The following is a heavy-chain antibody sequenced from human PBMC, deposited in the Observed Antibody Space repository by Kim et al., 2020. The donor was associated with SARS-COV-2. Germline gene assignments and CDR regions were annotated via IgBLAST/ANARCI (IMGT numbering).Heavy chain of an antibody. CDR1: GFTFSSYG. CDR3: ARDRGGYCSGGSCYLPGY. D-gene: IGHD2-15*01. Sequence: GGSLRLSCAASGFTFSSYGMHWVRQAPGKGLEWVAVISYDGSNKYYADSVKGRFTISRDNSKNTLYLQMNSLRAEDTAVYYCARDRGGYCSGGSCYLPGYWGQGTLVTVSS. J-gene: IGHJ4*02. V-gene: IGHV3-33*05. CDR2: ISYDGSNK.